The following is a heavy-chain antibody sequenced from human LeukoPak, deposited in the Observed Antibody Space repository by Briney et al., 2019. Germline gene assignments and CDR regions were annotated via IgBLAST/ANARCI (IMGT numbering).Heavy chain of an antibody. CDR2: INHSGST. J-gene: IGHJ6*03. V-gene: IGHV4-34*01. CDR1: GGSFSGYY. D-gene: IGHD2-2*01. Sequence: SETLSLTCAVYGGSFSGYYWSWIRQPPGKGLEWIGEINHSGSTNYNPSLKSRVTISVDTSKNQFSLKLSSVTAADTAVYYCARGLYHPPHARYCSSTSCPLPRLYCYYYYMDVWGKGTTVTVSS. CDR3: ARGLYHPPHARYCSSTSCPLPRLYCYYYYMDV.